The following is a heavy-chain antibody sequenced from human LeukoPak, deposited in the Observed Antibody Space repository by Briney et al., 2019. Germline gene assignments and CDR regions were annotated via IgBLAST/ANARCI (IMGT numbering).Heavy chain of an antibody. CDR2: IIPIFGTA. D-gene: IGHD6-13*01. Sequence: ASVEVSCKASVGTFSSYAISWVRQAPGQGLEWMGGIIPIFGTANYAQKFQGRVTITADESTSTAYMELSSLRSEDTAVYYCASFWSRAAPIAAALDYWGQGTLVTVSS. V-gene: IGHV1-69*13. CDR1: VGTFSSYA. CDR3: ASFWSRAAPIAAALDY. J-gene: IGHJ4*02.